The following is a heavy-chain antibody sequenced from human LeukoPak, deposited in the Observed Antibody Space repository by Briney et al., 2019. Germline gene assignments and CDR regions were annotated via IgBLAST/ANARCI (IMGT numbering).Heavy chain of an antibody. Sequence: PSGTLSLTCAVSGGSISSDNWWNWVRQTPGKGLEWIGEIYHTGVTNYIPSLKSRVTISVDTSKSQFSLNVTSVTAADTAIYYCAYDTGGYYSPFAYWGQGILVTVSS. V-gene: IGHV4-4*02. CDR1: GGSISSDNW. CDR3: AYDTGGYYSPFAY. D-gene: IGHD3-22*01. J-gene: IGHJ4*02. CDR2: IYHTGVT.